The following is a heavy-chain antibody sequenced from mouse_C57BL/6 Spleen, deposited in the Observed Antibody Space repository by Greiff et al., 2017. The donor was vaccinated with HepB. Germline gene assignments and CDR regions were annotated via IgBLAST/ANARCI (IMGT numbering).Heavy chain of an antibody. V-gene: IGHV1-80*01. D-gene: IGHD1-1*01. CDR2: IYPGDGDT. J-gene: IGHJ2*01. CDR1: GYAFSSYW. CDR3: ARSGTYYGSSYGGPFDY. Sequence: QVQLQQSGAELVKPGASVKISCKASGYAFSSYWMNWVKQRPGKGLEWIGQIYPGDGDTNYNGKFKGKATLTADKSSSTAYMQLSSLTSEDSAVYFCARSGTYYGSSYGGPFDYWGQGTTLTVSS.